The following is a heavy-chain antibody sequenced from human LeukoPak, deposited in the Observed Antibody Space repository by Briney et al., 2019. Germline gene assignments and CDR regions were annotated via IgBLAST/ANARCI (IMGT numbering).Heavy chain of an antibody. D-gene: IGHD6-6*01. CDR3: VYSSSSPYYYGMDV. J-gene: IGHJ6*02. V-gene: IGHV6-1*01. CDR2: TYCRSKWYN. CDR1: GDSFSSNSAA. Sequence: SQTLSLTCAISGDSFSSNSAAWNWIRQSPSRGLEWLGRTYCRSKWYNDYAVSVKSRITINPDTSKNQFSLQLNSVTPEDTAVYYCVYSSSSPYYYGMDVWGQGTTVTVSS.